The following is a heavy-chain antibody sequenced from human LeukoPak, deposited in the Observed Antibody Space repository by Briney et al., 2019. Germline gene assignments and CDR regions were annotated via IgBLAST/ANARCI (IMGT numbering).Heavy chain of an antibody. CDR2: INHSGST. CDR3: ARYPGVVAGLPAFDF. D-gene: IGHD2-15*01. V-gene: IGHV4-30-4*01. Sequence: PSQTLSLTCTVSGGSISGGDYYWSWIRQPPGTGLEWIGEINHSGSTNYYPSLKSRVTISVDTSKHQFSLKLSSVTAADTAVYYCARYPGVVAGLPAFDFWGQGTMVTVSS. J-gene: IGHJ3*01. CDR1: GGSISGGDYY.